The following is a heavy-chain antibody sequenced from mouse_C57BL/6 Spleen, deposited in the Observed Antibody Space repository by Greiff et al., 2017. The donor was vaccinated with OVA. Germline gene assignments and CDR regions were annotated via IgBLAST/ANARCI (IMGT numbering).Heavy chain of an antibody. Sequence: QVQLQQSGAELVRPGTSVKVSCKASGYAFTNYLIEWVKQRPGQGLEWIGVINPGSGGTNYNEKFKGKATLTADKSSSTAYMQLSSLTSEDSAVYFCARGKANWDYFDYWGQGTTLTVSS. V-gene: IGHV1-54*01. CDR2: INPGSGGT. CDR3: ARGKANWDYFDY. CDR1: GYAFTNYL. J-gene: IGHJ2*01. D-gene: IGHD4-1*01.